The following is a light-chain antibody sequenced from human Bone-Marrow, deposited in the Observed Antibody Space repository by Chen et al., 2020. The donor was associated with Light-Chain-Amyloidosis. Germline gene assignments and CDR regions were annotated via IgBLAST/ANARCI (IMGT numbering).Light chain of an antibody. V-gene: IGLV3-21*02. CDR1: NIRSTS. CDR2: DDS. J-gene: IGLJ3*02. Sequence: SYVLTQPSSVSAAQEQPTTITCGGNNIRSTSVHWYQQTPGQAPLLVVYDDSDRPSGIPERLSGSNSGNTATLTISRVEAGDEADYYCQVWDRSSDRPVFGGGTKLTVL. CDR3: QVWDRSSDRPV.